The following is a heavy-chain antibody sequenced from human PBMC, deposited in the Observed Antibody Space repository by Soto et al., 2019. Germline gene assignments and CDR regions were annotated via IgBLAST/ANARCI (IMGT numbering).Heavy chain of an antibody. CDR3: AKDGYCSSNSCYRLGWFDP. J-gene: IGHJ5*02. V-gene: IGHV3-23*01. Sequence: EVQLLESGGGLVQPGGSLRLSCAASGFTYSSYAMSWVRQAPGKGLEWVSAISGSGGSTYYADSVKGRSTISRDNSKNTLYLQMNSLRADDTVVYYCAKDGYCSSNSCYRLGWFDPWGHGPLVTVSS. CDR2: ISGSGGST. D-gene: IGHD2-2*03. CDR1: GFTYSSYA.